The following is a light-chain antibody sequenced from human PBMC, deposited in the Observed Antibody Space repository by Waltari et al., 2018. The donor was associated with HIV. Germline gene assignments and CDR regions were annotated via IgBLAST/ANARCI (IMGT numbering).Light chain of an antibody. J-gene: IGLJ2*01. Sequence: QSALTQPASVSGSPGQSITISCTGTSSDVGSDNLVSWYQQHPGTAPKLMIYEVSKRPSGVSNRFSGSKSGNTASLTISGLQAEDEADYYCCSYAGSSTLVFGGGTKLTVL. CDR1: SSDVGSDNL. CDR3: CSYAGSSTLV. V-gene: IGLV2-23*02. CDR2: EVS.